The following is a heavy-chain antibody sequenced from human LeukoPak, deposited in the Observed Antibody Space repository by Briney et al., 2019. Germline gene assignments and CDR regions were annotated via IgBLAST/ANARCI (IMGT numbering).Heavy chain of an antibody. J-gene: IGHJ6*03. CDR2: IYYSGST. CDR1: GGSISSNSYY. Sequence: PSETLSLTCAVSGGSISSNSYYWGWIRQPPGKGLEWIGSIYYSGSTYYNPSLKSRVTISVDTSKNQFSLKLSSVTAADTAVYYCARGRANRGYYYYMDVWGKGTTVTVSS. D-gene: IGHD2/OR15-2a*01. CDR3: ARGRANRGYYYYMDV. V-gene: IGHV4-39*01.